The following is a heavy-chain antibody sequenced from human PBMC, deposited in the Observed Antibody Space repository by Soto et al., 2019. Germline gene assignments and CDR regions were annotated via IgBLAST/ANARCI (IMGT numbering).Heavy chain of an antibody. CDR3: AKAIGELRLLAYFDY. CDR2: IKNKAKSYAT. CDR1: GFTFSGSA. J-gene: IGHJ4*02. D-gene: IGHD3-10*01. Sequence: GSLRLSCAASGFTFSGSALHWVRQASGKGLEWIGRIKNKAKSYATAYAASVIGRFTFSRDDSRNTAYLQMNSLRTEDTAVYYCAKAIGELRLLAYFDYWGQGTLVTVSS. V-gene: IGHV3-73*01.